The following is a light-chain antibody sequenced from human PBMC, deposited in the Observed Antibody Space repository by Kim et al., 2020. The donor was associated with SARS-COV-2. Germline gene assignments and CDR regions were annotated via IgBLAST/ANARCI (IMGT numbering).Light chain of an antibody. J-gene: IGKJ2*01. CDR1: ENIGTW. Sequence: SSSVGDRGTINCRASENIGTWLAWYQQKPGRASSLLIYLASTLESGVPSRFSGTGSETEFSLSITSLQPDDFATYYCQHYSRFPYTFGQGTKLEI. V-gene: IGKV1-5*03. CDR2: LAS. CDR3: QHYSRFPYT.